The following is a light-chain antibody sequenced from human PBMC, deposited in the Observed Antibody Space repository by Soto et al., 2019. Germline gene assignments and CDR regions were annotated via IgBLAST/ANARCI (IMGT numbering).Light chain of an antibody. CDR2: DAS. J-gene: IGKJ4*01. CDR1: QGVSSY. Sequence: EIVLTQSPATLSLSPGERATLSCRASQGVSSYLAWYQQKPGHAPRLLIYDASNRATGIPARFSGSGSGTDFTLTISSLEPEDFAVYYCQQRSNWPLTFGGGTKVEIK. CDR3: QQRSNWPLT. V-gene: IGKV3-11*01.